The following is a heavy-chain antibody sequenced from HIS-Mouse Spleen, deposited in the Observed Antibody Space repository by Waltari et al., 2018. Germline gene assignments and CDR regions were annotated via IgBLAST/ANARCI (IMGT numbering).Heavy chain of an antibody. CDR1: GFTFSSYG. CDR2: ISYDGSNK. Sequence: QVQLVESGGGVVQPGRSLRLSCAASGFTFSSYGMHWVRQAPGKGRELVAVISYDGSNKDYADSVKGRFTISRDNSKNTLYLQMNSLRAEDTAVYYCVVSGSWGQGTMVTVSS. V-gene: IGHV3-30*03. CDR3: VVSGS. D-gene: IGHD1-26*01. J-gene: IGHJ3*01.